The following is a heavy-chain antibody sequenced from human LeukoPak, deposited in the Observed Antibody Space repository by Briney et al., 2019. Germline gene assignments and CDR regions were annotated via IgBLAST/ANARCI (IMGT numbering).Heavy chain of an antibody. J-gene: IGHJ4*02. CDR3: ARIDPLGFFDY. Sequence: SETLSFNCTVSDDFTSRFYSSWIRQPPGKGLEWIGHLFLSGATNYSPSLKSRLTMSVDTSKMHFSLRLTSVTAADTAVYFCARIDPLGFFDYWGQGMLVTVSS. D-gene: IGHD3-10*01. CDR1: DDFTSRFY. V-gene: IGHV4-59*01. CDR2: LFLSGAT.